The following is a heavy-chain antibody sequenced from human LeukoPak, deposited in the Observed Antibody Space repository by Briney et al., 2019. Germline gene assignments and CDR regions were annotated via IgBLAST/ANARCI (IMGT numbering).Heavy chain of an antibody. J-gene: IGHJ4*02. CDR3: VKGVVVVTARAFDY. V-gene: IGHV3-64D*06. CDR1: GFTFSSYA. Sequence: GGSLRLSYSASGFTFSSYAMHWVRQAPGKGLEYVSVISSNGGSTYYADSVKGRFTISRDNSKNTLYLQMSSLRVEDTAVYYCVKGVVVVTARAFDYWGQGTLVTVSS. CDR2: ISSNGGST. D-gene: IGHD2-21*02.